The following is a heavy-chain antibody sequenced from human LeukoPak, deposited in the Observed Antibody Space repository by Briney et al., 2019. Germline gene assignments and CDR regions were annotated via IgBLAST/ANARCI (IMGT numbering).Heavy chain of an antibody. Sequence: GGSLRLSCAAPEFTFTSYSMSWVRQAPGKGLEWVANIKLDGSEKYYLDSVKGRFTISRDNAKNSLYLQMNSLRAEDTAVYYCVRDTTMRYFDYWGQGTLVTVSS. D-gene: IGHD5-18*01. V-gene: IGHV3-7*01. CDR1: EFTFTSYS. J-gene: IGHJ4*02. CDR3: VRDTTMRYFDY. CDR2: IKLDGSEK.